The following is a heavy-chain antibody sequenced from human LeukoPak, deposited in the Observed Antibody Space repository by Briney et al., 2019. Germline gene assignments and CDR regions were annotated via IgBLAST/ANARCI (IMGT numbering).Heavy chain of an antibody. D-gene: IGHD3-22*01. V-gene: IGHV3-49*03. CDR3: TRDFPPEYCYDSSGYYYYFDY. J-gene: IGHJ4*02. CDR1: GFTFGDYA. CDR2: IRSKAYGGTT. Sequence: SGGSLRLSCTASGFTFGDYAMSWFRQAPGKGLEWVGFIRSKAYGGTTEYAASVKGRFTISRDDSKSIAYLQMNSLKTEDTAVYYCTRDFPPEYCYDSSGYYYYFDYWGQGTLVTVSS.